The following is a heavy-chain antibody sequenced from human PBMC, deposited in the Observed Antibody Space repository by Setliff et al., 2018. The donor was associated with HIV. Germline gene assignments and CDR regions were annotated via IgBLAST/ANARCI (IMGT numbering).Heavy chain of an antibody. V-gene: IGHV2-70*04. J-gene: IGHJ4*02. D-gene: IGHD3-10*01. CDR2: IDWEDDK. Sequence: SGPTLVNPTQTLTLTCTFSGFSLTTSGIRVTWVRQPPGKALEWLARIDWEDDKFYSTSLKTRLTISKDTSENQVVLTMTNMGPLDTATYFCARTYGSASKLDYWGPGTLVTVSS. CDR1: GFSLTTSGIR. CDR3: ARTYGSASKLDY.